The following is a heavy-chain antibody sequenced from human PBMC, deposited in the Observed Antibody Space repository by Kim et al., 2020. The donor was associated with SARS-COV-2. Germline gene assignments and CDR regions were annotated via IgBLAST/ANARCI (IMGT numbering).Heavy chain of an antibody. J-gene: IGHJ6*02. CDR2: ISHSGST. CDR3: ARGYGDFDLPRYRKYGVDV. Sequence: SETLSLTCAVYGESFSGYYCSWIRQPPGKGLEWIGEISHSGSTNYNPSLKSRVTISVDTSKNQLSLKLSSVTAADTAIYYCARGYGDFDLPRYRKYGVDVWGQGTTVTVSS. V-gene: IGHV4-34*01. D-gene: IGHD4-17*01. CDR1: GESFSGYY.